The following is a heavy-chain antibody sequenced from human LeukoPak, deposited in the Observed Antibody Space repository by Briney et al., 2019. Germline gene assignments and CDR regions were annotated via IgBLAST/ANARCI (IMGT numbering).Heavy chain of an antibody. CDR2: INPNSGGT. J-gene: IGHJ5*02. CDR3: ARDFGSVLLWFDPSGGWFDP. Sequence: ASVKVSCKASGYSFTSYGISWVRQAPGQGLEWMGWINPNSGGTNYAQKFQGRVTMTRDTSISTAYMELSRLRSDDTAVYYCARDFGSVLLWFDPSGGWFDPWGQGTLVTVSS. CDR1: GYSFTSYG. D-gene: IGHD3-10*01. V-gene: IGHV1-2*02.